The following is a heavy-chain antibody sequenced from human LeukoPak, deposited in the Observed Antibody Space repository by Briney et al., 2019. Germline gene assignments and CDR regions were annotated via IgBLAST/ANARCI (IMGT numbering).Heavy chain of an antibody. CDR2: IKQDGSEK. CDR3: ARVLDYSNYGGYYFDY. CDR1: GFTFSSYW. J-gene: IGHJ4*02. V-gene: IGHV3-7*01. D-gene: IGHD4-11*01. Sequence: GGSLRLSCAASGFTFSSYWMSRVRQAPGKGLEWVANIKQDGSEKYYVDSVKGRFTISRDNAKNSLYLQMNSLRAEDTAVYYCARVLDYSNYGGYYFDYWGQGTLVTVSS.